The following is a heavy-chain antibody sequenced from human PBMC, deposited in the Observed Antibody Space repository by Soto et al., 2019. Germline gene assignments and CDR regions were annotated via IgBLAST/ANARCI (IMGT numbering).Heavy chain of an antibody. CDR1: GFTFSSYG. CDR2: ISYDGSNK. D-gene: IGHD2-21*02. V-gene: IGHV3-30*18. CDR3: ANSWGDYYFDY. Sequence: VQLVESGGGVVQPGRSLRLSCAASGFTFSSYGMHWVRQAPGKGLEWVAVISYDGSNKYYADSVKGRFTISRDNSKNTLYLQMNSLRAEDTAVYYCANSWGDYYFDYWGQGTLVTVSS. J-gene: IGHJ4*02.